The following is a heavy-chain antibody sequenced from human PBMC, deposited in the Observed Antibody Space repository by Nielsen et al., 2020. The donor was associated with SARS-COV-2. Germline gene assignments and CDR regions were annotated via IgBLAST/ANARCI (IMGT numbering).Heavy chain of an antibody. CDR2: ISYDGSNK. J-gene: IGHJ6*03. V-gene: IGHV3-30*03. D-gene: IGHD2-15*01. CDR3: ARGGYYYYMDV. CDR1: GFTFSSYG. Sequence: GESLKISCAASGFTFSSYGMHWVRQAPGKGLEWVAVISYDGSNKYYADSVKGRFTISRDNSKNTLYLQMNSLRAGDTAVYYCARGGYYYYMDVWGKGTTVTVSS.